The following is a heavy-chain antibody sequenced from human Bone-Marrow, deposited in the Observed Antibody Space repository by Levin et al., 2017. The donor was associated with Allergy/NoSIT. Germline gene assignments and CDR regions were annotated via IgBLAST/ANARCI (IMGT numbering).Heavy chain of an antibody. V-gene: IGHV3-48*01. CDR2: ISSSGSTI. Sequence: GGSLRLSCAASGFAFSTYSMNWVRQAPGKGLEWVSFISSSGSTIYYADSVRGRFTISRDNAKNSVYLQMNSLRAEDTAVYYCARDLGSTHQLLWVNDAFDIWGQGTMVTVSS. CDR3: ARDLGSTHQLLWVNDAFDI. D-gene: IGHD2-2*01. J-gene: IGHJ3*02. CDR1: GFAFSTYS.